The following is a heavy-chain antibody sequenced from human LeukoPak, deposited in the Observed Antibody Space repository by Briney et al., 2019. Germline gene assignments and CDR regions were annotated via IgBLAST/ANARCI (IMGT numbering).Heavy chain of an antibody. Sequence: SETLSLTCTVSGYSISSGYYWGWIRQPPGEGLEWIGIIYHSGSTYYNASLKSRVTMSVDTSKNQFSLKVTSVTAADTAVYYCARSHIVVVTAQIWFDPWGQGTLVTVSS. V-gene: IGHV4-38-2*02. CDR1: GYSISSGYY. J-gene: IGHJ5*02. D-gene: IGHD2-21*02. CDR3: ARSHIVVVTAQIWFDP. CDR2: IYHSGST.